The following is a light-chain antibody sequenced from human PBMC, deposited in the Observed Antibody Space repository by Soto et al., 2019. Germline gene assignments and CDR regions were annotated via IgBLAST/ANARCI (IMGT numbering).Light chain of an antibody. J-gene: IGLJ1*01. V-gene: IGLV2-14*01. Sequence: LTQPASVSGAPGQSITISCTGTSSDVGGYNYVSWYQQHPGKAPKLMIYDVRNRPSGVSNRFSGSKSVNTASLTISGLQAEDEADYYCSSHTTVSTYVFGTGTKVPVL. CDR3: SSHTTVSTYV. CDR1: SSDVGGYNY. CDR2: DVR.